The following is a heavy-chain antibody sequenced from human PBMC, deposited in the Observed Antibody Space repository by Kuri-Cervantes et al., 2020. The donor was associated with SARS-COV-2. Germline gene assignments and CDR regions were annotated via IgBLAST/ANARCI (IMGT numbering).Heavy chain of an antibody. Sequence: ASVKVSCKASGYTFTGYYMHWVRQAPGQGLEWMGWINPNSGGTSYAQKFQGRVTMTRDTSISTAYMELSRLRSDDTAVYYCAILYWNDGNWFDPWGQGTLVTVSS. J-gene: IGHJ5*02. CDR1: GYTFTGYY. CDR3: AILYWNDGNWFDP. V-gene: IGHV1-2*02. D-gene: IGHD1-1*01. CDR2: INPNSGGT.